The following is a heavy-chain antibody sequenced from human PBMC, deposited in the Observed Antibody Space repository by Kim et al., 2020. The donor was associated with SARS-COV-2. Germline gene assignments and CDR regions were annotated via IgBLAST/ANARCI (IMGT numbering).Heavy chain of an antibody. J-gene: IGHJ4*02. V-gene: IGHV3-74*01. CDR3: ARGDRVGYYLDY. D-gene: IGHD3-10*01. Sequence: EGSLRLSCVASGFTFSSYWMHWVRQAPGNGLVWVSRVYIDGTRAAYADSVTGRFTISRDNAKNTVYLQMNSLRGEDTAVYYCARGDRVGYYLDYWGQGILVTVSS. CDR1: GFTFSSYW. CDR2: VYIDGTRA.